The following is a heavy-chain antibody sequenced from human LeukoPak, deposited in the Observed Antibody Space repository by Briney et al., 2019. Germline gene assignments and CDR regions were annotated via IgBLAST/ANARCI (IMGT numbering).Heavy chain of an antibody. CDR1: GFTFRIHP. CDR3: ARDGPLKSLAYCGGDCYSAAFDI. Sequence: GGSLSLSCAASGFTFRIHPMHCARQPSGKGLECGAVISYDGSHKHYPASVKSRFTISSDNSQNTLYLQMNSLRAEDTAVYYCARDGPLKSLAYCGGDCYSAAFDIWGQGTMVTVSS. V-gene: IGHV3-30*17. J-gene: IGHJ3*02. D-gene: IGHD2-21*02. CDR2: ISYDGSHK.